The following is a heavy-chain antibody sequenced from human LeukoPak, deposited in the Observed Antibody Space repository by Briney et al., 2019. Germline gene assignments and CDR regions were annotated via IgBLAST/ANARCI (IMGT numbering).Heavy chain of an antibody. V-gene: IGHV4-34*01. D-gene: IGHD1-7*01. CDR2: INHSGSS. CDR3: ARGLNFPNWFDL. CDR1: GGPFRGYY. Sequence: PSETLSLTCAVYGGPFRGYYWSWIRQPPGKGLEWIGEINHSGSSNYNPSLKSRVTISVDTSKNQFSLKLSSVTAADTAVYYCARGLNFPNWFDLGGRGTLVTVSS. J-gene: IGHJ5*02.